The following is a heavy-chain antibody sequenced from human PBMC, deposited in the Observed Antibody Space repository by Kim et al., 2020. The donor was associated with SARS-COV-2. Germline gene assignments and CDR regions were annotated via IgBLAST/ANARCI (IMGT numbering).Heavy chain of an antibody. CDR1: GGSISSYY. CDR2: IYYSGST. J-gene: IGHJ6*02. V-gene: IGHV4-59*13. D-gene: IGHD5-12*01. Sequence: SETLSLTCTVSGGSISSYYWSWIRQPPGKGLEWIGYIYYSGSTNYNPSLKSRVTISVDTSKNQFSLKLSSVTAADTAVYYCARGYSGYDALYYYYGMDVWGQGTTVTVSS. CDR3: ARGYSGYDALYYYYGMDV.